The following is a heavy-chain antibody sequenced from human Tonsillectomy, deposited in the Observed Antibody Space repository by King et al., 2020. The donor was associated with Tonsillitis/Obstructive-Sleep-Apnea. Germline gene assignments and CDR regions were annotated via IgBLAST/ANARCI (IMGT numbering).Heavy chain of an antibody. CDR3: GRADGVGTSWFDP. V-gene: IGHV3-7*04. J-gene: IGHJ5*02. CDR2: IKEDGSEK. Sequence: VQLVESGGGLVQPGGSLTISCAASGFTFRSNWMSGVRQGPGKGLEWVAIIKEDGSEKYYVDSVEGRFTISRDNAKNSLYLQMSSLRAKETALYYCGRADGVGTSWFDPWGQGTLVTVPS. D-gene: IGHD2-8*02. CDR1: GFTFRSNW.